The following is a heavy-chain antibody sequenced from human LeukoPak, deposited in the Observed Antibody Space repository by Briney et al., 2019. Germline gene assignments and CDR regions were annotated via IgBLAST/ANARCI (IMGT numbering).Heavy chain of an antibody. D-gene: IGHD2-2*01. J-gene: IGHJ2*01. CDR3: ARLILLSSIRRYFDL. CDR1: GFSISSDYY. V-gene: IGHV4-34*01. CDR2: INHSGST. Sequence: SETLSLTCTVSGFSISSDYYWSWIRQPPGKGLEWIGEINHSGSTNYNPSLKSRVTISVDTSKNQFSLKLSSVTAADTAVYYCARLILLSSIRRYFDLWGRGTLVTVSS.